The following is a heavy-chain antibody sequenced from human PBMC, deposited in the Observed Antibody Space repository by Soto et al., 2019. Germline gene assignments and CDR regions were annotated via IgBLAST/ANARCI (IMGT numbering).Heavy chain of an antibody. Sequence: GASVKVSCKASGGTFSSYTSSWVRQAPGQGLEWMGRIIPILGIANYAQKLQGRVTITADKSTSTAYMELSSLRSEDTAVYYCAKDNSGYDLGNLWFDPWGQGTLVTVSS. V-gene: IGHV1-69*04. CDR2: IIPILGIA. CDR3: AKDNSGYDLGNLWFDP. CDR1: GGTFSSYT. J-gene: IGHJ5*02. D-gene: IGHD5-12*01.